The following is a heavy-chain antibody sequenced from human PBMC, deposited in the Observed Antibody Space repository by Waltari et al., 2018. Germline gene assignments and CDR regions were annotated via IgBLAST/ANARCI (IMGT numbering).Heavy chain of an antibody. D-gene: IGHD6-13*01. CDR2: INWNGGST. CDR1: GFTFSSYA. Sequence: EVQLLESGGGLVQPGGSLRLSCAASGFTFSSYAMSWVRQAPGKGLEWVSGINWNGGSTGYADSVKGRFTISRDNAKNSLYLQMNSLRAEDTALYYCARRSSWLGFDYWGQGTLVTVSS. CDR3: ARRSSWLGFDY. J-gene: IGHJ4*02. V-gene: IGHV3-20*04.